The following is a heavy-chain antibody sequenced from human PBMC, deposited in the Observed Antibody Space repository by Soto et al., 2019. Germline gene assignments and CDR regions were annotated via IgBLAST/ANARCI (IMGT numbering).Heavy chain of an antibody. CDR1: GFTFSSYG. V-gene: IGHV3-30*18. D-gene: IGHD3-3*01. J-gene: IGHJ6*02. CDR2: ISYDGSNK. Sequence: QVQLVESGGGVVQPGRSLRLSCAASGFTFSSYGMHWVRQAPGEGLGWVAIISYDGSNKYYADSVKGRFTISSDDSTNTLYLQMNSLRVEDTAVYYCAKEGTTIPYYYGMDVWCQGTTVTVSS. CDR3: AKEGTTIPYYYGMDV.